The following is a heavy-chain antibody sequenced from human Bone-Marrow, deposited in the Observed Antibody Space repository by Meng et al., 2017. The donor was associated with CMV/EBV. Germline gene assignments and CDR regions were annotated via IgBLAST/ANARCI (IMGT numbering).Heavy chain of an antibody. V-gene: IGHV1-46*01. CDR3: ARDTVTYQNGLGIDY. CDR2: INPSGGST. J-gene: IGHJ4*02. Sequence: ASVKVSCKASGYTFTSYYTHWVRQAPGQGLEWMGIINPSGGSTSYAQKFQGRVTMTRDTSTSTVYMELSSLRSEDTAVYYCARDTVTYQNGLGIDYWGQGTLVTVSS. CDR1: GYTFTSYY. D-gene: IGHD4-17*01.